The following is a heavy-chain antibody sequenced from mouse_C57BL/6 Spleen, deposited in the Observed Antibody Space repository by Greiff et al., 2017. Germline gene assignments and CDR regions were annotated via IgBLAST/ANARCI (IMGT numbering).Heavy chain of an antibody. Sequence: SGAELVRPGASVTLSCKASGYTFTDYEMHWVKQTPVHGLEWIGAIDPETGGTAYNQKFKGKAILTADKSSSTAYMELRSLTSEDSAVYYCTGPITTVVYFDYLGQGTTLTVSS. CDR3: TGPITTVVYFDY. J-gene: IGHJ2*01. CDR1: GYTFTDYE. D-gene: IGHD1-1*01. CDR2: IDPETGGT. V-gene: IGHV1-15*01.